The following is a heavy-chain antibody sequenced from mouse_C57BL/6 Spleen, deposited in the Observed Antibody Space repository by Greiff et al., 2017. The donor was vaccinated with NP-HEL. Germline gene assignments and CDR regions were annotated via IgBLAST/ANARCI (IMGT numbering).Heavy chain of an antibody. V-gene: IGHV1-39*01. CDR2: INPNYGTT. Sequence: VQLKQSGPELVKPGASVKISCKASGYSFTDYNMNWVKQSNGKSLEWIGVINPNYGTTSYNQKFKGKATLTVDQSSSTAYMQLNSLASEDSAVYYCAREGDSSGPGAMDYWGQGTSVTVSS. CDR3: AREGDSSGPGAMDY. J-gene: IGHJ4*01. CDR1: GYSFTDYN. D-gene: IGHD3-2*02.